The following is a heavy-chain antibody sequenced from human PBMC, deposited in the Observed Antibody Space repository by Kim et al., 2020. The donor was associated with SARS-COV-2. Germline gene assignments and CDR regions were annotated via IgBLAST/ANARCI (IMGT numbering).Heavy chain of an antibody. CDR3: ARGRGPGSSTWFPYYFDY. V-gene: IGHV3-53*01. J-gene: IGHJ4*02. Sequence: KGRFTISRDNSKNTLYLIKNSLRAEDTAVYYCARGRGPGSSTWFPYYFDYWGQGTLVTVSS. D-gene: IGHD6-13*01.